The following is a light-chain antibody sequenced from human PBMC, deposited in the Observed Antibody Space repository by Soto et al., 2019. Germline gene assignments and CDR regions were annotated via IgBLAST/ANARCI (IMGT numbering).Light chain of an antibody. V-gene: IGLV2-14*03. J-gene: IGLJ2*01. CDR2: DVT. CDR3: SSHAAGSTLI. CDR1: SSDVGGYNE. Sequence: QSSLTQPASVSGSPGQSTTISCTGTSSDVGGYNEVSWYQQRPGKAPKLMIYDVTNRPSGVSNRFSGSKSGNTASLTISGLQAEDEAYYYCSSHAAGSTLIFGGGTKVTVL.